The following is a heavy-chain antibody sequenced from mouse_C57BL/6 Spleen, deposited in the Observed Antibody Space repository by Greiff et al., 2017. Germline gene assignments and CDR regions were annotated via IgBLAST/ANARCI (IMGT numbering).Heavy chain of an antibody. CDR3: ARILKYDGYPFDY. J-gene: IGHJ2*01. D-gene: IGHD2-3*01. V-gene: IGHV1-54*01. CDR1: GYAFTNYL. CDR2: INPGSGGT. Sequence: VQLQQSGAELVRPGTSVKVSCKASGYAFTNYLIEWVKQRPGQGLEWIGVINPGSGGTNYNEKFKGKATLTADKSSSTAYMQLSSLTSEDSAVYFCARILKYDGYPFDYWGQGTTLTVSS.